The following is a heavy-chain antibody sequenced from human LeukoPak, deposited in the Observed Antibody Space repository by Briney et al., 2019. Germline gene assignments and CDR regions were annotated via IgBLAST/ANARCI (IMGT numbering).Heavy chain of an antibody. D-gene: IGHD3-16*01. V-gene: IGHV3-23*01. CDR2: IGGSGAGT. Sequence: QTGGSLRLSCAASGFTFSSYAMSWVRQAPGKGLEWVSSIGGSGAGTYSADSVKGRFTISRDNSKNTLYLQMNSLRAEDTAVYYCAKGYGTRKNYYFDYWGQGTLVTVSS. J-gene: IGHJ4*02. CDR3: AKGYGTRKNYYFDY. CDR1: GFTFSSYA.